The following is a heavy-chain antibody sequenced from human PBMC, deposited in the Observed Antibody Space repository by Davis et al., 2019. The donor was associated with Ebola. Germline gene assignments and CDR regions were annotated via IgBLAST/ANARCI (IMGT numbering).Heavy chain of an antibody. D-gene: IGHD3-10*01. CDR2: ISSSSSTI. Sequence: GGSLRLSCAASGFTFSNAWLSWVRQAPGKGLEWVSYISSSSSTIYYADSVKGRFTISRDNAKNSLYLQMNSLRDEDTAVYYCARDSITMVRGVIITEDYFDYWGQGTLVTVSS. V-gene: IGHV3-48*02. J-gene: IGHJ4*02. CDR1: GFTFSNAW. CDR3: ARDSITMVRGVIITEDYFDY.